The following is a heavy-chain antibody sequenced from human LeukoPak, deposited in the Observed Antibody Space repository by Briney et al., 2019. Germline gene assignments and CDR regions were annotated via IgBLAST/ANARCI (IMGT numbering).Heavy chain of an antibody. Sequence: GGSLRLSCAASGFTFSTYWMHWVRQAPGKGLVWVSRVNGDGSSTYYADSVKGRFTNSRDDSKNTLFLQMNSLRAEDTAVYFCAKVKWKLIGYFDYWGQGTLVTVSS. V-gene: IGHV3-74*01. D-gene: IGHD1-20*01. CDR2: VNGDGSST. CDR1: GFTFSTYW. J-gene: IGHJ4*02. CDR3: AKVKWKLIGYFDY.